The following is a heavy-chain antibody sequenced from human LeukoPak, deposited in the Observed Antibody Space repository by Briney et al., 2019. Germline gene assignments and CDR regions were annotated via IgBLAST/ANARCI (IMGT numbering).Heavy chain of an antibody. V-gene: IGHV3-23*01. CDR3: ARGREYYYDSSGYYWFDP. Sequence: GASLRLSCAASGFTFSSYAMSWVRQAPGKGLEWVSAISGSGGTTYYADSVKGRFTISRDNAKNSLYLQMNSLRAEDTAVYYCARGREYYYDSSGYYWFDPWGQGTLVTVSS. D-gene: IGHD3-22*01. CDR1: GFTFSSYA. CDR2: ISGSGGTT. J-gene: IGHJ5*02.